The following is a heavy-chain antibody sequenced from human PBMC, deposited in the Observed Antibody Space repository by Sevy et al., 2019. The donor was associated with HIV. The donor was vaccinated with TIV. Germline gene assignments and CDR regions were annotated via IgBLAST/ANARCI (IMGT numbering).Heavy chain of an antibody. Sequence: GGSLRLSCAASGFPFSSYAMHWVRQAPGKGLEWVAVISYDGSNKYYADSVKGRFTISRDNSKNTLYLQMNSLRAEDTAVYYCARGITGTTFDAFDIWGQGTMVTVSS. D-gene: IGHD1-7*01. CDR3: ARGITGTTFDAFDI. J-gene: IGHJ3*02. CDR1: GFPFSSYA. CDR2: ISYDGSNK. V-gene: IGHV3-30*04.